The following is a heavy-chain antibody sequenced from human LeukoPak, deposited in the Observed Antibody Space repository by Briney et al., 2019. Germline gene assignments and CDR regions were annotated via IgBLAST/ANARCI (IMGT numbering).Heavy chain of an antibody. CDR2: INTSGGST. D-gene: IGHD1-1*01. Sequence: ASVKVSCKASGYTFTSYYMHWVRQAPGQGLEWMGIINTSGGSTSYAQKFQGRVTMTRDTATSRVYMELGSLRSEDTVVYYCARKTVTWFDPWGQGTLVTVSS. CDR3: ARKTVTWFDP. CDR1: GYTFTSYY. J-gene: IGHJ5*02. V-gene: IGHV1-46*01.